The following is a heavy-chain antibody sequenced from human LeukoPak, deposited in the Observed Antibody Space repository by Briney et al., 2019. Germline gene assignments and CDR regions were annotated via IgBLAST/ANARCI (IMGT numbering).Heavy chain of an antibody. CDR1: GFTFSSYW. Sequence: GGSLRLSCAASGFTFSSYWMHWVRQAPGKGLEWVSSISGAGTYYADSVKGRFTISRDNYKNTLYLQMNSLRADDTAVYYCARDPNGNYVGAFDFQRWGQGTLVIVSS. J-gene: IGHJ1*01. D-gene: IGHD1-7*01. V-gene: IGHV3-23*01. CDR2: ISGAGT. CDR3: ARDPNGNYVGAFDFQR.